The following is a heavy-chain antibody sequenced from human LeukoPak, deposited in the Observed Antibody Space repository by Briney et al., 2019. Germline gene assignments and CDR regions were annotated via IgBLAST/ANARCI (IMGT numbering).Heavy chain of an antibody. Sequence: ASVKVSCKASGYTFTGYYMHWVRQAPGQGLEWMGRINPNSGGTNYAQKFQGRVTMTGDTSISTAYMELSRLRSDDTAVYYCARGHYDSSGYYYDEGFDIWGQGTMVTVSS. V-gene: IGHV1-2*06. CDR3: ARGHYDSSGYYYDEGFDI. J-gene: IGHJ3*02. CDR2: INPNSGGT. D-gene: IGHD3-22*01. CDR1: GYTFTGYY.